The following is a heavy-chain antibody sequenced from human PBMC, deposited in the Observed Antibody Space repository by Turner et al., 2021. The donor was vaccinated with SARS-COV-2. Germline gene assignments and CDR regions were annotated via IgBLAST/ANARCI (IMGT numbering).Heavy chain of an antibody. Sequence: EMQLVESGGGLVKPGGSLRLSCAASGFTFSSYSMNWVRQAPGKGLEWVSSITSSDTYYADSVKGRFTISRDNAKNSLYLQMNSLRAEDTAVYYCVRDKDSSDYYYWGQGTLVTVSS. CDR1: GFTFSSYS. D-gene: IGHD3-22*01. V-gene: IGHV3-21*01. J-gene: IGHJ4*02. CDR2: ITSSDT. CDR3: VRDKDSSDYYY.